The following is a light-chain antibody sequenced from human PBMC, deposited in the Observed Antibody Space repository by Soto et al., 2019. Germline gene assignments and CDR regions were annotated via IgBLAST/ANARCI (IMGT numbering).Light chain of an antibody. CDR1: QSVRSN. J-gene: IGKJ2*01. Sequence: EVVMTQSPATLSVSPGDRVTLSCRASQSVRSNLAWYQQKPGQSPRLLIYGASTRATGIPARFSGSGSGTEFTLTISSLQSEDSAMYFCLQHGSSPYTFGQGTRLEI. V-gene: IGKV3-15*01. CDR2: GAS. CDR3: LQHGSSPYT.